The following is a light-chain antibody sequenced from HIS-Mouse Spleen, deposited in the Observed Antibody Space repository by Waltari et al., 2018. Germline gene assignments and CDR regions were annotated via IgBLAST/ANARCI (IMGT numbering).Light chain of an antibody. CDR3: QQYGSSST. J-gene: IGKJ5*01. V-gene: IGKV3-20*01. CDR1: QSVSSIY. CDR2: GAS. Sequence: EIVLTQSPGTLSLSPGETATLSCRASQSVSSIYLAWYQQKPGQAPRLLIYGASSRATGIPDRFSGSGSGTDFTLTISRLEPEDFAVYYCQQYGSSSTFGQGTRLEIK.